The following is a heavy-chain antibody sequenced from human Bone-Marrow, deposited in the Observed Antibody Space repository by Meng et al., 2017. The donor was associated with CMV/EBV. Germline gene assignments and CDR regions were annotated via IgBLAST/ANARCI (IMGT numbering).Heavy chain of an antibody. V-gene: IGHV3-15*01. CDR2: IKSKTDGGTT. CDR1: GFTFSNAW. D-gene: IGHD2-2*01. Sequence: GGSLRLSCAVSGFTFSNAWMSWVRQAPGKGLEWVGRIKSKTDGGTTDYAAPVKGRFTISRDDSKNTLYLQMNSLKTEDTAVYYCTTPYCSSTSCSPLYYYYYGMDVWGQGTTVTVSS. CDR3: TTPYCSSTSCSPLYYYYYGMDV. J-gene: IGHJ6*02.